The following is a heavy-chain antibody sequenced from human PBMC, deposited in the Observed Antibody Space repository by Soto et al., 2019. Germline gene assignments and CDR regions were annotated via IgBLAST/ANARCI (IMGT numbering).Heavy chain of an antibody. J-gene: IGHJ4*02. CDR1: GFTFSSYW. Sequence: QLVESGGGLVQPGGPLRLSCAASGFTFSSYWMHWVRQAPGKGLVWVSRINSDGSVTNYADSVKGRFTISRDNAKNTLYLQMNSLRAEDTAVYYCARCRYSAYDPAKYYWGQGALVTVSS. CDR2: INSDGSVT. D-gene: IGHD5-12*01. CDR3: ARCRYSAYDPAKYY. V-gene: IGHV3-74*01.